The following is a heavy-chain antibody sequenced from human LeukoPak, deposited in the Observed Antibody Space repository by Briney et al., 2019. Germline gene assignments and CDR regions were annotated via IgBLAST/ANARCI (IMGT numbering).Heavy chain of an antibody. Sequence: GGSLRLSCAASGITFSNYWMTWVRQAPGKGLEWVANIKQDGSEKYYVDSVKGRFIISRDNAKNSLYLQMNSLRAEGTAVYYCRYGSGRYSYDYWGQGTLVTVSS. J-gene: IGHJ4*02. CDR2: IKQDGSEK. CDR3: RYGSGRYSYDY. CDR1: GITFSNYW. V-gene: IGHV3-7*02. D-gene: IGHD3-10*01.